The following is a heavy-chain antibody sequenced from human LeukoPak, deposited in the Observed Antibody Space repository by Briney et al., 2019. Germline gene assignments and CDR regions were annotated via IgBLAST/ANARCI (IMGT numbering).Heavy chain of an antibody. V-gene: IGHV3-23*01. CDR3: AKRSDGYSGFDC. Sequence: PGGSLRLSCAASGFTFSTYAMSWVRQAPGKGLEWVSGISGSGGSTYYADSVKGRFTISRDNSKTTLYLQMNSLRVEDTAVYYCAKRSDGYSGFDCWGQGTLVTVSS. CDR1: GFTFSTYA. J-gene: IGHJ4*02. CDR2: ISGSGGST. D-gene: IGHD5-18*01.